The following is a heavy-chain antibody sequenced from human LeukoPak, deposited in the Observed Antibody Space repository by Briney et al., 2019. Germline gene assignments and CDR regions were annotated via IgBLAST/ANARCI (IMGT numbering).Heavy chain of an antibody. CDR1: GGSIGSYY. CDR3: ARDTTTWFGESYFDY. CDR2: IYYSGST. V-gene: IGHV4-59*01. Sequence: KSSETLSLTCTVSGGSIGSYYWSWIRQPPGKGLEWIGYIYYSGSTNYNPSLKSRVTISVDTSKNQFSLKLSSVTAADTAVYYCARDTTTWFGESYFDYWGQGTLVTVSS. J-gene: IGHJ4*02. D-gene: IGHD3-10*01.